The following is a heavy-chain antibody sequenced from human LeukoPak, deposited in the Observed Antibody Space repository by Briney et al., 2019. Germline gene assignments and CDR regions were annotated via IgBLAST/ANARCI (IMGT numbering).Heavy chain of an antibody. CDR2: ISAYNGNT. D-gene: IGHD3-10*01. J-gene: IGHJ5*02. Sequence: GASVKVSCKASGYTLTSYGISWVRQAPGQGLEWMGWISAYNGNTNYAQKLQGRVTMTTDTSTSTAYMELRSLRSDDTAVYYCAGLRVPSPQLLWFGELSGPWFDPWGQGTLVTVSS. V-gene: IGHV1-18*01. CDR1: GYTLTSYG. CDR3: AGLRVPSPQLLWFGELSGPWFDP.